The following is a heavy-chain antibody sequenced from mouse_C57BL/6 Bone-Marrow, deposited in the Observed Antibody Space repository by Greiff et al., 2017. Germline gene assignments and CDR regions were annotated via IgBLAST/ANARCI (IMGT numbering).Heavy chain of an antibody. CDR1: GYTFTSYW. Sequence: VQLQQPGAELVKPGASVKLSCKASGYTFTSYWMQWVKQRPGQGLEWIGEIAPSDSYTNYNQKFNGKATLTVDTSASTAYMQLSSLTSEDSAVYYCARGGSVFAYWGQGTLVTVSA. CDR3: ARGGSVFAY. CDR2: IAPSDSYT. J-gene: IGHJ3*01. V-gene: IGHV1-50*01.